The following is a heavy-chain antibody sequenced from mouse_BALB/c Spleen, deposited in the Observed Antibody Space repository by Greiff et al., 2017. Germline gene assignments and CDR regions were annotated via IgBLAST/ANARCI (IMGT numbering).Heavy chain of an antibody. CDR2: ISYSGST. CDR3: ARISVLRYYAMDY. Sequence: EVQRVESGPGLVKPSQSLSLTCTVTGYSITSDYAWNWIRQFPGNKLEWMGYISYSGSTSYNPSLKSRISITRDTSKNQFFLQLNSVTTEDTATYYCARISVLRYYAMDYWGQGTSVTVSS. D-gene: IGHD1-1*01. V-gene: IGHV3-2*02. J-gene: IGHJ4*01. CDR1: GYSITSDYA.